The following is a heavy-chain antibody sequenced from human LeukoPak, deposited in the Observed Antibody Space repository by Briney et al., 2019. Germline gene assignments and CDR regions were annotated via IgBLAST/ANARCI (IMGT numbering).Heavy chain of an antibody. CDR1: GFTFDDYA. V-gene: IGHV3-9*01. CDR2: ISWNSGSI. J-gene: IGHJ6*02. D-gene: IGHD3-16*01. CDR3: AKDLMQGGANYYYGMDV. Sequence: GGSLRLSCAASGFTFDDYAMHWVRQAPGKGLEWVSGISWNSGSIGYADSVEGRFTISRDNAKNSLYLQMNSLRAEDTALYYCAKDLMQGGANYYYGMDVWGQGTTVTVSS.